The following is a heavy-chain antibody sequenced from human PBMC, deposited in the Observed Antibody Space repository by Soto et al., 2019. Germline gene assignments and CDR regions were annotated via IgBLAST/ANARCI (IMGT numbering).Heavy chain of an antibody. CDR2: INHSGST. D-gene: IGHD3-10*01. Sequence: SETLSLTCAVYGGSFSGYYWSWIRQPPGKGLEWIGEINHSGSTNYNPSLKSRVTISVDTSKNQFSLKLSSVTAADTAVYYCARGPRITMARGVTPYYMDVWGKGTTVT. CDR3: ARGPRITMARGVTPYYMDV. J-gene: IGHJ6*03. V-gene: IGHV4-34*01. CDR1: GGSFSGYY.